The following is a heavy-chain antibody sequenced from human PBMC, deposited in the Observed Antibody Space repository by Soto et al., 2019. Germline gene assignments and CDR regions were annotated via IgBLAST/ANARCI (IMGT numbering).Heavy chain of an antibody. D-gene: IGHD6-13*01. CDR3: AKDLSGYSSSWILDY. Sequence: GGSLRLSCAASGFTFDDYAMHWVRQAPGKGLEWVSLISWDGGSTYYADSVKGRFTISRDNSKNSLYLQMNSLRAEDTALYYCAKDLSGYSSSWILDYWGQGTLVTVS. CDR1: GFTFDDYA. J-gene: IGHJ4*02. V-gene: IGHV3-43D*04. CDR2: ISWDGGST.